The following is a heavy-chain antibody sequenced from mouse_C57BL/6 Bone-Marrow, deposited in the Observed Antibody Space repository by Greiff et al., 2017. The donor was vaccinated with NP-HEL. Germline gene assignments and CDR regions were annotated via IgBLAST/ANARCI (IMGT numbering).Heavy chain of an antibody. CDR3: TRHWPYFDY. Sequence: EVQLQQSGTVLARPGASVKMSCKPSGYTFTSYWMHWVKQRPGQGLEWIGAIYPGNSDTSYNQKFKGKAKRTAVTSASTAYMELSSLTNEDSAVYYCTRHWPYFDYWGQGTTLTVSS. CDR1: GYTFTSYW. D-gene: IGHD4-1*01. CDR2: IYPGNSDT. V-gene: IGHV1-5*01. J-gene: IGHJ2*01.